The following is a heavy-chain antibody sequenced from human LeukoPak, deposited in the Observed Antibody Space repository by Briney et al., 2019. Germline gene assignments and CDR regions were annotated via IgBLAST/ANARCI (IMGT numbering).Heavy chain of an antibody. CDR2: ISSSSSTI. CDR1: GFTFSSYN. D-gene: IGHD6-13*01. Sequence: GGSLRLSCAAPGFTFSSYNMNWVRQAPGTGLEWVSYISSSSSTIYYADSVKGRFTISRDNAKNSLYLQMNSLRAEDTAVYYCAREAAAIAFEFWGQGTMVTVSS. V-gene: IGHV3-48*01. J-gene: IGHJ3*01. CDR3: AREAAAIAFEF.